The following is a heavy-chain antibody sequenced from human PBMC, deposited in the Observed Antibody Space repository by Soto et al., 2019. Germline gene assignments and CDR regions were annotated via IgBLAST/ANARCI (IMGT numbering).Heavy chain of an antibody. D-gene: IGHD3-22*01. CDR3: ARELPYYYDSSGYSVWYFDY. V-gene: IGHV3-30-3*01. J-gene: IGHJ4*02. Sequence: GGSMRLSCAASGFTLSSYAIHWVRQAPGKGLEWVAVISYDGSNKYYADSVKGRFTISRDNSKNTLYLQMNSLRAEDTAVYYCARELPYYYDSSGYSVWYFDYWGQGTLVTVSS. CDR2: ISYDGSNK. CDR1: GFTLSSYA.